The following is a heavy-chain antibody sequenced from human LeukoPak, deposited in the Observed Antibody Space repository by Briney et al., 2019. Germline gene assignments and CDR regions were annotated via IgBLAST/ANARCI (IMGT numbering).Heavy chain of an antibody. D-gene: IGHD4-11*01. V-gene: IGHV1-69*05. J-gene: IGHJ6*03. CDR2: IIPMFGTT. CDR3: ASVTGTTWAPDGHMEV. CDR1: EGTFSSYA. Sequence: SVKVSCKASEGTFSSYAISWVRQAPGQGLEWMGGIIPMFGTTNYAQKFQGRVTITTDESTSTAYMEVSSLRIEDTAVYYCASVTGTTWAPDGHMEVWGKGTTVTVSS.